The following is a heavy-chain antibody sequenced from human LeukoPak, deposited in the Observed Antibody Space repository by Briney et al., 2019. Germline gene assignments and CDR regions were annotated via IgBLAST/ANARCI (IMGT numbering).Heavy chain of an antibody. V-gene: IGHV4-39*07. Sequence: PSETLSLTCTVSGGSISSSSYYWGWIRQPPGKGLEWIGSIYYSGSTYYNPSLKSRVTISVDTSKNQFSLKLSSVTAADTAVYYCARRSLSVVRFDPWGQGTLVTVSS. CDR1: GGSISSSSYY. CDR3: ARRSLSVVRFDP. J-gene: IGHJ5*02. D-gene: IGHD2-21*01. CDR2: IYYSGST.